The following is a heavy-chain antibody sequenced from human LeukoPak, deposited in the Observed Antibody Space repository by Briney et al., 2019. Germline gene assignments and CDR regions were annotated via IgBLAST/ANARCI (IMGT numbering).Heavy chain of an antibody. J-gene: IGHJ4*02. D-gene: IGHD2-21*01. Sequence: GGSLRLSCAASGFIFSKYSMHWVRQAPGKGLEWVSYISSSSDTIYYADSVKGRFTISRDNAKNSLYLQMNSLRVEDTAVYYCTRVGTVIQADYWGQGTLVTVSS. CDR2: ISSSSDTI. CDR3: TRVGTVIQADY. CDR1: GFIFSKYS. V-gene: IGHV3-48*01.